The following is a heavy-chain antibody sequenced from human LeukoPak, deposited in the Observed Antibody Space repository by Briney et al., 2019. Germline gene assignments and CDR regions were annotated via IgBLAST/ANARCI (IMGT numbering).Heavy chain of an antibody. CDR1: GGSFSGYY. J-gene: IGHJ6*02. V-gene: IGHV4-34*01. CDR3: ARGRLSKYGMDV. D-gene: IGHD2-2*01. CDR2: INHMGRT. Sequence: SETLSLTCAVYGGSFSGYYWSWIRQPPGKGLGWIGEINHMGRTNYTPSLKSRVTISVDTSKNQFSLKLSSVTAADTAVYYCARGRLSKYGMDVWGQGTTVTVSS.